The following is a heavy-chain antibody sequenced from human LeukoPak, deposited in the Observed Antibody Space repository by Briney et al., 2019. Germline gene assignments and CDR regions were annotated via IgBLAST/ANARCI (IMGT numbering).Heavy chain of an antibody. CDR1: GASISSDY. J-gene: IGHJ4*02. CDR2: IYITGNT. Sequence: NPSETLSLTCTVSGASISSDYWSWIRQPPGKGLEWIGYIYITGNTNYSPSLKSRVTMSLDTSKNQFSLKLSSVTATDTAVYYCARHPFFNPFDYWGLGTLVTVFS. CDR3: ARHPFFNPFDY. V-gene: IGHV4-59*08. D-gene: IGHD1-14*01.